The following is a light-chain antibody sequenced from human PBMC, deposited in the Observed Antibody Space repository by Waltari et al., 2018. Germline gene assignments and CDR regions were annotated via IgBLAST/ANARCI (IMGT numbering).Light chain of an antibody. CDR2: LGS. Sequence: DIVVTQSPLSLPVTPGEPASISCTSSQILLHSNGRNYLDWYLQKPGQSSQLLVYLGSNRASGVPDRCSGSGSGTDCTLKISRVEAEDVGVYYFMQSLQAVWTFGQGTKVEIK. CDR3: MQSLQAVWT. J-gene: IGKJ1*01. CDR1: QILLHSNGRNY. V-gene: IGKV2-28*01.